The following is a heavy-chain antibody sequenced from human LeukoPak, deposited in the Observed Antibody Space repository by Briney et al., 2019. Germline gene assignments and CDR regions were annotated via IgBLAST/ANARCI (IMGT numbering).Heavy chain of an antibody. D-gene: IGHD2-2*01. J-gene: IGHJ4*02. Sequence: TSETLSLTCSVSGDSIRNFYWSWIRQPPGKGLEWIGYIDYSGSTSYNPSLKSRVTISIDTSKNQFSLRLSSVAAADTAVYFCARGLSSTRRESDYWGQGTLVTVSS. V-gene: IGHV4-59*01. CDR1: GDSIRNFY. CDR2: IDYSGST. CDR3: ARGLSSTRRESDY.